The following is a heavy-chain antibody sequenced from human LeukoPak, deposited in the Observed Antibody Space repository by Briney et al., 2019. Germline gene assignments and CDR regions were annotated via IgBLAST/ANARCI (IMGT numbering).Heavy chain of an antibody. CDR2: INAGNGNT. D-gene: IGHD2-2*02. Sequence: ASVKVSCKDSGYTFTSYAMHWVRQAPGQRLEWMGWINAGNGNTKYSQKFQGRVTITRDTSASTAYMELSSLRSEDTAVYYCARDLHCSSTSCYINWFDPWGQGTLVTVSS. V-gene: IGHV1-3*01. J-gene: IGHJ5*02. CDR3: ARDLHCSSTSCYINWFDP. CDR1: GYTFTSYA.